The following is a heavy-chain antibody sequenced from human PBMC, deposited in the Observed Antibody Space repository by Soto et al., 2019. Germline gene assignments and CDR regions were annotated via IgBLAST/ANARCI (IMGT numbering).Heavy chain of an antibody. CDR1: GGSISSKKYY. J-gene: IGHJ4*02. CDR3: ARNYDRNGYYYPYSFDY. D-gene: IGHD3-22*01. Sequence: PSETLSLTCTVSGGSISSKKYYWGWIRQPPGKGLEWIGSIYYSGSTYYNPSLKSRLTISLDTPKNQFSLKLNSVTAADTAVYFCARNYDRNGYYYPYSFDYWGQGPLVTVS. CDR2: IYYSGST. V-gene: IGHV4-39*01.